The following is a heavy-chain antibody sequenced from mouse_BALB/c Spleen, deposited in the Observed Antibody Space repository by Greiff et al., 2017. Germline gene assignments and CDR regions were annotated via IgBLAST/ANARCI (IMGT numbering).Heavy chain of an antibody. CDR2: INPYNDGT. CDR3: ARGGGRDYFDY. Sequence: EVQGVESGPELVKPGASVKMSCKASGYTFTSYVMHWVKQKPGQGLEWIGYINPYNDGTKYNEKFKGKATLTSDKSSTTAYMELSSLTSEDSAVYYCARGGGRDYFDYWGQGTTLTVSS. J-gene: IGHJ2*01. CDR1: GYTFTSYV. V-gene: IGHV1-14*01. D-gene: IGHD3-3*01.